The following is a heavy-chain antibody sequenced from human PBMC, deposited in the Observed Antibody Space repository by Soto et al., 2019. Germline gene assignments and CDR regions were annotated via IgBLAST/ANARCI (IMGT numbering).Heavy chain of an antibody. CDR3: ARRFCRGGTCPGIGFDY. CDR1: VFTFSNHD. Sequence: RWSLRLSCSASVFTFSNHDMHWFRQVTGKGLEWVSGVGTVGDIYYSGSVKGRFTVSRENARNSFYLQMNSLRAGDTAVYYCARRFCRGGTCPGIGFDYWGQGTLVTVSS. CDR2: VGTVGDI. V-gene: IGHV3-13*01. D-gene: IGHD3-3*01. J-gene: IGHJ4*02.